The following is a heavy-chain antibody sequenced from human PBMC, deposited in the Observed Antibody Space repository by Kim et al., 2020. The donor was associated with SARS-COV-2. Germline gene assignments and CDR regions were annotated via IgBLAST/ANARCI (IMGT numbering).Heavy chain of an antibody. D-gene: IGHD3-22*01. CDR3: ARHTSAYSTLDY. CDR1: SGSITSGTYY. CDR2: IHYLGST. V-gene: IGHV4-39*01. Sequence: SETLSLTCTLSSGSITSGTYYWVWIRQPPGKGLEFIGKIHYLGSTDYNPSLKSRVTISIDTSKKYFSLKLTSVTAADTAVYFCARHTSAYSTLDYWGQG. J-gene: IGHJ4*02.